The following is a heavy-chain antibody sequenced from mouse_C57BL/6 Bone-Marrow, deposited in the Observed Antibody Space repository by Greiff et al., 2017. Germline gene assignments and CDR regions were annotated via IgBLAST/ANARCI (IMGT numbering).Heavy chain of an antibody. CDR3: ARKGYYGSDY. V-gene: IGHV1-81*01. CDR2: IYPRSGNT. D-gene: IGHD1-1*01. CDR1: GYTFTSYG. Sequence: VMLVESGAELARPGASVKLSCKASGYTFTSYGISWVKQSTGQGLEWIGEIYPRSGNTYYNEKFKGKATLTADKSSSTAYMELRSLTSEDSAVYFCARKGYYGSDYWGQGTTLTVSS. J-gene: IGHJ2*01.